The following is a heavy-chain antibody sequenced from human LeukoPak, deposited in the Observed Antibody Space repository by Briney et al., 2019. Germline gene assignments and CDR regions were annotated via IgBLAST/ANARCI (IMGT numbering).Heavy chain of an antibody. Sequence: SVKVSCKASGGTFSSYAISWVRQAPGQGLEWMGRIIPILGIANYAQKFQGRVTITADKSTSTAYMELSSLRSDDTAVYYCARTSHESVLYWSDPWGQGTLVNVSS. J-gene: IGHJ5*02. D-gene: IGHD3-16*01. CDR1: GGTFSSYA. CDR3: ARTSHESVLYWSDP. CDR2: IIPILGIA. V-gene: IGHV1-69*04.